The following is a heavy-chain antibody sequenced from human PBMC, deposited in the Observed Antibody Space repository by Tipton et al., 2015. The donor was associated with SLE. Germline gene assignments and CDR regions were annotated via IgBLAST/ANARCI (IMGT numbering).Heavy chain of an antibody. J-gene: IGHJ4*02. CDR3: ARVGGWAGTYFDY. Sequence: LRLSCAVYGGSFSGYYWSWIRQPPGKGLEWIGEINHSGSTNYNPSLKSRVTISVDTSKNQFSLKLSSVTAADTAVYYCARVGGWAGTYFDYWGQGTLVTVSS. D-gene: IGHD5-12*01. CDR1: GGSFSGYY. V-gene: IGHV4-34*01. CDR2: INHSGST.